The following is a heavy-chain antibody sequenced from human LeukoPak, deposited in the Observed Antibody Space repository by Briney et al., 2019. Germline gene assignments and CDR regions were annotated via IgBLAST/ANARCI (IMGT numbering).Heavy chain of an antibody. J-gene: IGHJ5*01. V-gene: IGHV3-23*01. CDR2: ISNAAGTT. Sequence: SGGPLRLSCATSGFTFGTYAMSWVRQGPGKGLEWVARISNAAGTTNYADSVRGRFTISRDNSQNTLYLQMSSPRVEDTAEYYCAKDGLRGYDFDSWGQGTLVIVSS. CDR1: GFTFGTYA. CDR3: AKDGLRGYDFDS. D-gene: IGHD5-12*01.